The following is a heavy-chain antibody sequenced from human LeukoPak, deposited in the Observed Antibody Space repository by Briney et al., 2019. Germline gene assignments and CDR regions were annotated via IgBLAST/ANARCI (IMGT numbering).Heavy chain of an antibody. CDR2: INSDGSST. CDR3: ASSGYYYDSSGYYYHAFDI. J-gene: IGHJ3*02. D-gene: IGHD3-22*01. V-gene: IGHV3-74*01. Sequence: GGSLRLSCAASGFTFSSYWMHWVRQAPGKGLVWVSRINSDGSSTSYADSVKGRFTISRDNAKNTLYLQMNSLRAEDTAVYYCASSGYYYDSSGYYYHAFDIWGQGTVVTVSS. CDR1: GFTFSSYW.